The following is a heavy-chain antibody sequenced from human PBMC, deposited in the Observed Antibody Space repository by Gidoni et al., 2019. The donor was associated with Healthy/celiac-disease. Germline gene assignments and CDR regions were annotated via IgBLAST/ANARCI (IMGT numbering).Heavy chain of an antibody. CDR3: ARSIAARPGPFGY. J-gene: IGHJ4*02. V-gene: IGHV1-69*01. CDR1: GGTFSSYA. D-gene: IGHD6-6*01. CDR2: IRPIVGTA. Sequence: QVQLVQSGAEVKKPGSSLKVSCKASGGTFSSYAISWVRQAPGQGLECMGGIRPIVGTANYAQKFQGRVTITADESTSTAYMELSSLRSEDTAVYYCARSIAARPGPFGYWGQGTLVTVSS.